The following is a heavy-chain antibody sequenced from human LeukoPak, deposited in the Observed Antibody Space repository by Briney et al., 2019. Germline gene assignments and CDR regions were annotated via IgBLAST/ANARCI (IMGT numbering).Heavy chain of an antibody. V-gene: IGHV4-39*07. CDR1: GGSISSSSYY. Sequence: SETLSLTCTVSGGSISSSSYYWGWIRQPPGKGLEWIGSIYYSGSTYYNPSLRSRVTISVDTSKNQFSLKLSSVTAADTAVYYCARDVKEYDFWSGGDAFDIWGQGTMVTVSS. J-gene: IGHJ3*02. D-gene: IGHD3-3*01. CDR3: ARDVKEYDFWSGGDAFDI. CDR2: IYYSGST.